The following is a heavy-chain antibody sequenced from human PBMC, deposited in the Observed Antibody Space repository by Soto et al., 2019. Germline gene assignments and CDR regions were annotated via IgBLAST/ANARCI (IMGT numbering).Heavy chain of an antibody. CDR3: AVPHQNYYDSSGYSGRYYYGMDV. Sequence: ASVKVSCKASGYTFTGYYMHWVRQAPGQGLEWMGWINPNSGGTNYAQKFQGRVTMTRDTSISTAYMELSRLRSDDTAVYYCAVPHQNYYDSSGYSGRYYYGMDVWGQGTTVIVSS. CDR2: INPNSGGT. CDR1: GYTFTGYY. J-gene: IGHJ6*02. D-gene: IGHD3-22*01. V-gene: IGHV1-2*02.